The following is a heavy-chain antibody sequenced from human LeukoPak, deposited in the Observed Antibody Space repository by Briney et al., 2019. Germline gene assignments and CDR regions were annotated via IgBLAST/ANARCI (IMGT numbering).Heavy chain of an antibody. CDR3: ARGPDSSSVYYYYYGMDV. V-gene: IGHV1-24*01. D-gene: IGHD6-13*01. CDR1: GYTLTELS. Sequence: ASVKVSCKVSGYTLTELSMHWVRQAPGKGLEWMGGFDPEDGETIYAQKFQGRVTMTEDTSTDTAYMELSSLRSEDTAVYYCARGPDSSSVYYYYYGMDVWGQGTTVTVSS. CDR2: FDPEDGET. J-gene: IGHJ6*02.